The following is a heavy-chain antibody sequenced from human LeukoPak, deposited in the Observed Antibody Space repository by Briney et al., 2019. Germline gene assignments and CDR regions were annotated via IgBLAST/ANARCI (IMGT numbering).Heavy chain of an antibody. CDR2: INPNSGGT. J-gene: IGHJ4*02. CDR1: GYTFTGYY. V-gene: IGHV1-2*02. CDR3: ARDLLGGRTVVTHDPGDY. D-gene: IGHD4-23*01. Sequence: ASVKVSCKASGYTFTGYYMHWVRQAPGQGLEWMGWINPNSGGTNYAQKFQGRVTMTRDTSISTAYMELSRLRSDDTAVYYCARDLLGGRTVVTHDPGDYWGQGTLVTVSS.